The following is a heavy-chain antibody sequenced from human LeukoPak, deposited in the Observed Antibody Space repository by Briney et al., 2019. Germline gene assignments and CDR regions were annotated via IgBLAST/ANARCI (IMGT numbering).Heavy chain of an antibody. J-gene: IGHJ6*04. V-gene: IGHV1-3*04. CDR2: IKTANGDK. CDR3: ARDGVSTTGTTWEDYYYYGMDF. D-gene: IGHD1-1*01. Sequence: AGSLSVSCAASGYTFTGYAMHRGRQTPGQRLERMGRIKTANGDKTSSKKLQGRVTSTRDKSASTAYMELSRVRSEDTAVYYWARDGVSTTGTTWEDYYYYGMDFWGKGTTVTVSS. CDR1: GYTFTGYA.